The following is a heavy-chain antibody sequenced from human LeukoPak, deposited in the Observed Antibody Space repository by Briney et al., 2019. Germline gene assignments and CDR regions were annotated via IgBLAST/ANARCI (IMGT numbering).Heavy chain of an antibody. CDR2: IYYSGST. Sequence: SETLSLTCTVSGGSISSYYWSWIRQPPGKGLEWIGYIYYSGSTNYNTSLKSRVTISVDTSKNQFSLKLSSVTAADTAVYYCARLRGLVVDNWFDPWGQGTLVTVSS. J-gene: IGHJ5*02. CDR1: GGSISSYY. V-gene: IGHV4-59*08. CDR3: ARLRGLVVDNWFDP. D-gene: IGHD3-22*01.